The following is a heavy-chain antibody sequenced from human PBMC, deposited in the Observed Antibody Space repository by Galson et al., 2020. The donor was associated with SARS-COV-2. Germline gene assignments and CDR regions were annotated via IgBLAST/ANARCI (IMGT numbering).Heavy chain of an antibody. J-gene: IGHJ4*02. V-gene: IGHV3-30*04. CDR3: ARETDDYTGSEDDN. Sequence: GGSLRLSCRASGFTFSSSAMHWVRQAPGKGLEWVAIISYDGTKRYNLDSVKGRFTIPRDDCKNTLLLQMDSLTTEETAVYYCARETDDYTGSEDDNGGQGNLVTVPS. CDR2: ISYDGTKR. CDR1: GFTFSSSA. D-gene: IGHD3-3*01.